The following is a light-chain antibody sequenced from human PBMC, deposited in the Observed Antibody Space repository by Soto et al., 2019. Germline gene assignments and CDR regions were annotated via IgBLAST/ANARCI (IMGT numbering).Light chain of an antibody. Sequence: QSVLTQPPSASGTPGQRVTISCSGSSSNIGSNTVNWYQQLPGTAPKLLIYSKNQRPSGVPDRFSGSKSGTSASLAISGLQSEDEADYYCATWDDSLNGAVFGGGTQLTVL. J-gene: IGLJ7*01. CDR1: SSNIGSNT. CDR3: ATWDDSLNGAV. V-gene: IGLV1-44*01. CDR2: SKN.